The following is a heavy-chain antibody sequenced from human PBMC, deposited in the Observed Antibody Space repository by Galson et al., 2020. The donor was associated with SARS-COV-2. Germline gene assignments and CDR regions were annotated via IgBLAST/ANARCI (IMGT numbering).Heavy chain of an antibody. CDR1: GGSINNNNFY. V-gene: IGHV4-39*01. D-gene: IGHD3-22*01. Sequence: SETLSLTCTVSGGSINNNNFYWGWIRQPPGKGLEWIGSIFYSGSTYYNPSLKSRVTMFVDTSKNQFSLRLNSVTAADTAVYYCARDSSGNYYSAFDIWGQGTVVSGSS. CDR2: IFYSGST. J-gene: IGHJ3*02. CDR3: ARDSSGNYYSAFDI.